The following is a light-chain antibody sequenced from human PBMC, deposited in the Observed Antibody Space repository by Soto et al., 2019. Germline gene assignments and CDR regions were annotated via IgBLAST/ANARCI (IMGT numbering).Light chain of an antibody. CDR3: QQYNNWPPLT. V-gene: IGKV3D-15*01. J-gene: IGKJ4*01. CDR1: QSVSSN. CDR2: GAS. Sequence: EIVMTQSPATLSVSPGERATLSCRASQSVSSNLAWYQQKPGQAPRLLIYGASKRATGIPDRFSGSGSGTEFTLTISSLQSEDFAVYYCQQYNNWPPLTFGGGTKVDIK.